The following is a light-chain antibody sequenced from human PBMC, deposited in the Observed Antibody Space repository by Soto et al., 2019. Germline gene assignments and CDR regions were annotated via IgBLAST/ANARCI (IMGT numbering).Light chain of an antibody. Sequence: QSVLTQPPSVSGAPGQRVTISCTGSSSNIGAGYDVHWYQQLPGTAPKLLIYGNNYRPSGVPDRFSGSKSGTSASLAITGLQAEDEADYYCQSYDSSLSVLVFGGGTKVTVL. CDR2: GNN. J-gene: IGLJ2*01. CDR3: QSYDSSLSVLV. V-gene: IGLV1-40*01. CDR1: SSNIGAGYD.